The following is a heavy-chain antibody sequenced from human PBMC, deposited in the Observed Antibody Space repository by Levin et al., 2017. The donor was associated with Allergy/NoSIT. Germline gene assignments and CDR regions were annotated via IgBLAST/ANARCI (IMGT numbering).Heavy chain of an antibody. CDR2: ISRSSRYI. CDR1: GFTFSDYS. CDR3: ARDFVVATGRGDYYNYGMDV. Sequence: PGGSLRLSCTASGFTFSDYSMNWVRQAPGKGLEWVSSISRSSRYIYYADSVKGRFTISRDDAKNSLYLQMNSLRAEDTAVYYCARDFVVATGRGDYYNYGMDVWGQGTTVTVSS. V-gene: IGHV3-21*01. D-gene: IGHD6-13*01. J-gene: IGHJ6*02.